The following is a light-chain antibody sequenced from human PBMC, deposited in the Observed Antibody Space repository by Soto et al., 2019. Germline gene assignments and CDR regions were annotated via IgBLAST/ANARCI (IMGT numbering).Light chain of an antibody. Sequence: EIVLTQSPGTLSLSPGERATLSCRASQSVSSNFLAWYQEKPGQAPRLLIYQTSIRAAGIPARFSASGSGTDFTLTISDVQPEDFALYYCHQRQSWPPITFGQGTRLEIK. CDR3: HQRQSWPPIT. CDR1: QSVSSN. V-gene: IGKV3D-20*02. J-gene: IGKJ5*01. CDR2: QTS.